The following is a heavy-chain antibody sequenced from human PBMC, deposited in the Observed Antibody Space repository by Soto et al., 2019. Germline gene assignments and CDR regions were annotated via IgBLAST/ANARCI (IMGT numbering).Heavy chain of an antibody. CDR2: ISADGSS. CDR1: GFSVSIKY. V-gene: IGHV3-53*02. D-gene: IGHD6-19*01. J-gene: IGHJ5*02. CDR3: ATIAVAEGVDP. Sequence: EVQLVETGGDLIQPGGSLRLSCAASGFSVSIKYMSWVRQAPGKGLEWVSIISADGSSYDADSVKGRLTTSRDNSKNTVNLQMHSLRAEDPAGEYTATIAVAEGVDPWGQGTLVPVSS.